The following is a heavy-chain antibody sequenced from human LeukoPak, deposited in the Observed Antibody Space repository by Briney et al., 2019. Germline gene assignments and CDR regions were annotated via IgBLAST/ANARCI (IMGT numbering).Heavy chain of an antibody. Sequence: GGSLRLSCAPSGFTLTTYAMSWVRQAPGKGLEWVSTISGSGGGTYYADSVKGRFTISRDNAKNSLYLQMNSLRAEDTAVYYCARDDRTVDTARANYFDYWGQGTLVTVSS. D-gene: IGHD5-18*01. CDR1: GFTLTTYA. CDR2: ISGSGGGT. J-gene: IGHJ4*02. CDR3: ARDDRTVDTARANYFDY. V-gene: IGHV3-23*01.